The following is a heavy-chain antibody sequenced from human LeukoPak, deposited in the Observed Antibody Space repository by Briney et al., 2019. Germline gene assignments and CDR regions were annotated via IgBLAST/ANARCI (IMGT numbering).Heavy chain of an antibody. CDR1: GGSISSYY. CDR2: IHYSGST. V-gene: IGHV4-59*01. Sequence: SETLSLTCTVSGGSISSYYWSWIRQPPGKGLEWIGYIHYSGSTNYNPSLKSRVTISVDTSKNQFSLKLSSVTAADTAVYYCARGVVPAAPTLFAYWGQGTLVTVSS. J-gene: IGHJ4*02. D-gene: IGHD2-2*01. CDR3: ARGVVPAAPTLFAY.